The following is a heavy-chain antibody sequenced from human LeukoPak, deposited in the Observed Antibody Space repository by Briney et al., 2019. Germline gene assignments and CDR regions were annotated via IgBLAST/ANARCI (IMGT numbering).Heavy chain of an antibody. V-gene: IGHV3-30*03. J-gene: IGHJ4*02. Sequence: PGGSLRLSCAASGFTFSSYWMSWVRQAPGKGLEWVAVISYDDGSNKYYADSVKGRFTISRDNSKNTLYLQMNSLRTEDTAVYYCARESGGNTPYYFDYWGQGTLVTVSS. CDR2: ISYDDGSNK. CDR3: ARESGGNTPYYFDY. CDR1: GFTFSSYW. D-gene: IGHD2-2*02.